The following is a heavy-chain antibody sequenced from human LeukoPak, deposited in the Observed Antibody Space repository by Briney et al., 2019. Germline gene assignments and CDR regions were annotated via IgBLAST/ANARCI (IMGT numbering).Heavy chain of an antibody. Sequence: SETLSLTCTVSGYSISSGYYWGWIRQPPGKGLEWIGSIYHSGSTYYNPSLKSRVTISVDTSKNQFSLKLSSVTAADTAVYYCARDSSSWSYYYYYMDVWGKGTTVTVSS. CDR2: IYHSGST. CDR1: GYSISSGYY. J-gene: IGHJ6*03. D-gene: IGHD6-13*01. V-gene: IGHV4-38-2*02. CDR3: ARDSSSWSYYYYYMDV.